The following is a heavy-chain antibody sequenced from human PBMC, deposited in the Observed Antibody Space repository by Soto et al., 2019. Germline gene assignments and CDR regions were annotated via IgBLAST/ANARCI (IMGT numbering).Heavy chain of an antibody. D-gene: IGHD3-3*01. V-gene: IGHV4-59*01. CDR2: IYYSGST. Sequence: SETLSLTCPVSGGSISSYYWSWIRQPPGKGLDCIGYIYYSGSTNYNPSLESRVTISVDTSKNQFSLKLSSVTAADTAVYYCARVDGGGDFWSGYPVVVVDYWGQGTLVTVSS. CDR3: ARVDGGGDFWSGYPVVVVDY. CDR1: GGSISSYY. J-gene: IGHJ4*02.